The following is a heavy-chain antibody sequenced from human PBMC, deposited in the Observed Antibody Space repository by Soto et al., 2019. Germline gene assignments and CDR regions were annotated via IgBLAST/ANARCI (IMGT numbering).Heavy chain of an antibody. CDR2: IHAVNGAT. Sequence: ASVKVSCKASGFSFTNYAIHWVRQAPGQSLEWMGWIHAVNGATQYSQKFQARVTFTRDTSANTAYMDLSRLRSEARAPYFCASSVTESSYDRLDVWGQGTTVTVSS. D-gene: IGHD5-18*01. CDR1: GFSFTNYA. V-gene: IGHV1-3*01. CDR3: ASSVTESSYDRLDV. J-gene: IGHJ6*01.